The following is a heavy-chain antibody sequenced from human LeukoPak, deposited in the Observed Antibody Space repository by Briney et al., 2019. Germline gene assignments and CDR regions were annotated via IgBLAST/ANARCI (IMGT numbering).Heavy chain of an antibody. D-gene: IGHD2-2*01. J-gene: IGHJ5*02. CDR2: INPNSGGT. CDR3: ARDHKTPYCSSTSCYPYNWFDP. V-gene: IGHV1-2*02. CDR1: GYTFTSYG. Sequence: GASVKVSCKASGYTFTSYGISWVRQAPGQGLEWMGWINPNSGGTNYAQKFQGRVTMTRDTSISTAYMELSRLRSDDTAVYYCARDHKTPYCSSTSCYPYNWFDPWGQGTLVTVSS.